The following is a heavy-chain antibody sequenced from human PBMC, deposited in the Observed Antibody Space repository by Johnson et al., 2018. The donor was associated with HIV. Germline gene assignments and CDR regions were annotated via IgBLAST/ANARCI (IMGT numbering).Heavy chain of an antibody. J-gene: IGHJ3*02. D-gene: IGHD3-10*01. V-gene: IGHV3-64*01. Sequence: VQLVESGGGLVQPGGSLRLSCVASGFTFSSYTLHWVRQAPGKGLDYVSAICSNGGSTYYAPSVKGRFTISRDKSKNTLYLQMGSLRAEDMAVYYCARDTKSGSYLEGTGAFDIWGQGTMVTVSS. CDR2: ICSNGGST. CDR3: ARDTKSGSYLEGTGAFDI. CDR1: GFTFSSYT.